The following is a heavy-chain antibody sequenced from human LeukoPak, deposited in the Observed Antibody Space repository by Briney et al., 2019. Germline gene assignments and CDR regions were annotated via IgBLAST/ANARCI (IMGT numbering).Heavy chain of an antibody. CDR1: GFTVSNNR. Sequence: GGSLRLSCAASGFTVSNNRLSWVRQAPGMGLEWVSTIYSDGNTYYPDSVKGRFTISRDGSKNTLYLQLNSLRTEDTAIYYCAKDRTVGASYWYFDLWGRGTLVTVSS. CDR2: IYSDGNT. J-gene: IGHJ2*01. V-gene: IGHV3-53*01. CDR3: AKDRTVGASYWYFDL. D-gene: IGHD1-26*01.